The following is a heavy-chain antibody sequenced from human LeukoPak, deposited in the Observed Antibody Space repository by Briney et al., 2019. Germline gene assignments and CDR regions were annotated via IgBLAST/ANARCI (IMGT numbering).Heavy chain of an antibody. CDR3: AKRNSSGWPVHWYFDL. J-gene: IGHJ2*01. CDR2: ISSSSSTI. V-gene: IGHV3-48*01. CDR1: GFTFSSYS. Sequence: PGGSLRLSCAASGFTFSSYSMNWVRQAPGKGLEWVSYISSSSSTIYYADSVKGRFTISRDNSKNTLYLQMNSLRAEDTAVYYCAKRNSSGWPVHWYFDLWGRGTLVTVSS. D-gene: IGHD6-19*01.